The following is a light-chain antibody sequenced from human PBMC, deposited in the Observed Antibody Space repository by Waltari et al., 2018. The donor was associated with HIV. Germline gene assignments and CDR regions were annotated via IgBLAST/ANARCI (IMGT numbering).Light chain of an antibody. CDR2: KDS. J-gene: IGLJ1*01. CDR3: YSSADIPYV. V-gene: IGLV3-27*01. CDR1: VVAKKN. Sequence: SHELTQPPSVSVSPGQTARITCSGDVVAKKNVRWFKQKPGQAPVLVVYKDSQRASGIPERFSGSSSGTTATLIISGAQVEDEADYYCYSSADIPYVFGIGTKVTVL.